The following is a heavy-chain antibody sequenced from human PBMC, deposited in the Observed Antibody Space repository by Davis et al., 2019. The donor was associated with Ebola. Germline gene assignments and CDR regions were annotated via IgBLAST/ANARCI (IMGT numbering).Heavy chain of an antibody. V-gene: IGHV3-66*04. D-gene: IGHD5-12*01. CDR2: IYSGGST. CDR3: ARQRSDYSHDH. Sequence: ETLSLTCTVSGGSISSYYWGWIRQPPGKGLEWVSVIYSGGSTYYADSVKGRFTISRDNAKNSLYLQMNNLRAEDTAVYYCARQRSDYSHDHLGQGTLVTVSS. CDR1: GGSISSYY. J-gene: IGHJ4*02.